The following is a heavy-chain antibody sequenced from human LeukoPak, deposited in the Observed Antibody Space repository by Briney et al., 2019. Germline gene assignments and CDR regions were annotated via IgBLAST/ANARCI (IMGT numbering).Heavy chain of an antibody. Sequence: SETLSLTCTFSGGSISSYYWSWIRQPAGKGLEWIGRIHTSGSTNYNPSLKSRVTMSVDTSKNQFSLKLSSVTAVDTAVYYCARTPGSGWYLDIWGQGTMVTVSS. CDR1: GGSISSYY. J-gene: IGHJ3*02. V-gene: IGHV4-4*07. CDR3: ARTPGSGWYLDI. CDR2: IHTSGST. D-gene: IGHD6-19*01.